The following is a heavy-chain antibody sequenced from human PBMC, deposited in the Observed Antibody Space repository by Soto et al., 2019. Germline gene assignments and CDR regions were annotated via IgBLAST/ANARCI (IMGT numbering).Heavy chain of an antibody. CDR1: SLTCVDYF. Sequence: SLTCVDYFWSWIRQSPGKGLEWIGYIYYTGITHLNPSLKSRLTMAVDTSKNEFSLKLTSVSAADTAVYFCAREERKGIISWFDPWGQGTPVTVSS. D-gene: IGHD2-21*01. J-gene: IGHJ5*02. CDR3: AREERKGIISWFDP. V-gene: IGHV4-30-4*01. CDR2: IYYTGIT.